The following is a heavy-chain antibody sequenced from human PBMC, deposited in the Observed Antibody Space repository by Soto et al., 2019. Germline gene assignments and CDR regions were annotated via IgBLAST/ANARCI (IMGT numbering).Heavy chain of an antibody. Sequence: QVQLQESGPGLVKPSGTLSLTCAVSSGSISSSNWWSWVRQPPGKGLGWIGEIYHSGSTNYNPSLKSRVTISVDKSKNQFSLKLSSVTAADTAVYYGASGAGDCSGGSCDLYYFDYWGQGTLVTVSS. CDR3: ASGAGDCSGGSCDLYYFDY. CDR1: SGSISSSNW. V-gene: IGHV4-4*02. CDR2: IYHSGST. D-gene: IGHD2-15*01. J-gene: IGHJ4*02.